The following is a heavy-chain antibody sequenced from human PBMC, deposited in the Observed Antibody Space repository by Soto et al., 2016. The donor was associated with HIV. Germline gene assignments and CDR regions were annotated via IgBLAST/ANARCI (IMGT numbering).Heavy chain of an antibody. J-gene: IGHJ4*02. CDR1: GGSISSYY. Sequence: QVQLQESGPGLVKPSETLSLTCTVSGGSISSYYWSWIRQPPGKGVEWIGYIYYSGNTNYNPSLKSRVTILVDTSKNQFSLKLSSVTAADTAVYYCARGGAAAGTLDYWGQGTLVTVSS. D-gene: IGHD6-13*01. V-gene: IGHV4-59*01. CDR3: ARGGAAAGTLDY. CDR2: IYYSGNT.